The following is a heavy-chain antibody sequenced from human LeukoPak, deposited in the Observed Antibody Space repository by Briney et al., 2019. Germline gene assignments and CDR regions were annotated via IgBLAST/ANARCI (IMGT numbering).Heavy chain of an antibody. J-gene: IGHJ3*02. CDR1: GGSISSYY. V-gene: IGHV4-59*01. CDR3: ARDVVGITGAFDI. D-gene: IGHD1-26*01. CDR2: IYYSGST. Sequence: SETLSLTCTVSGGSISSYYWSWIRQPPGKGLEWIGHIYYSGSTNYNPSLKSRVTISVDTSKNQFSLKLSSVTAADTAVYYCARDVVGITGAFDIWGQGTMVTVSS.